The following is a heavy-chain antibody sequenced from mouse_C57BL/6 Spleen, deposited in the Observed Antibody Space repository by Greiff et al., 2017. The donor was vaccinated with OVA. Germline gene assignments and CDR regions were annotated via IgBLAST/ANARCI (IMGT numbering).Heavy chain of an antibody. Sequence: DVMLVESGGGLVKPGGSLKLSCAASGFTFSSYTMSLVRQTPGKRLEWVATISGGGGNTYYPDSVKGRFTISRDNAKNTRYLQMSSLGSEDTALYYCARVLIDYWGQGTTLTVSS. CDR1: GFTFSSYT. CDR2: ISGGGGNT. J-gene: IGHJ2*01. CDR3: ARVLIDY. V-gene: IGHV5-9*01. D-gene: IGHD1-1*01.